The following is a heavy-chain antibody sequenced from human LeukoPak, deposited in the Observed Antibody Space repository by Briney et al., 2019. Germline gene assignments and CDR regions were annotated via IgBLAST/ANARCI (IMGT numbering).Heavy chain of an antibody. D-gene: IGHD4-23*01. CDR2: IYWNDDK. V-gene: IGHV2-5*01. J-gene: IGHJ4*02. CDR3: AHRGYGGNSADY. Sequence: KESGPTLVKPTQTLTLTCTFSGFSLSTSGVGVGWIRQPPGKALEWLALIYWNDDKRYSPSLKSRLTITKDTSKNQVVLTMTNMDPVDTATYYCAHRGYGGNSADYWGQGTLVTVSS. CDR1: GFSLSTSGVG.